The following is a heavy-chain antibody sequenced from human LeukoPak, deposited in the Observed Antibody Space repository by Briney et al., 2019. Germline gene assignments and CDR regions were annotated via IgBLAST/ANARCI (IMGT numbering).Heavy chain of an antibody. J-gene: IGHJ4*02. D-gene: IGHD6-19*01. CDR1: GFTFSSYS. CDR2: ISSSSSYI. Sequence: GGSLRLSCAASGFTFSSYSMNWVRQAPGKGLEWVSSISSSSSYIYYADSVKGRFTISRDNAKNSLYLQMNSLRAEDTAVYYCARARGASGWYFDHWGQGTLVTVSS. V-gene: IGHV3-21*01. CDR3: ARARGASGWYFDH.